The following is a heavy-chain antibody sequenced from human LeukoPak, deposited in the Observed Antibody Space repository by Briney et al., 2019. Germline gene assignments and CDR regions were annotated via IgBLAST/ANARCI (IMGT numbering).Heavy chain of an antibody. CDR3: TTFRTARNYDINGYYCS. J-gene: IGHJ4*02. CDR2: IKSKADGRTA. D-gene: IGHD3-22*01. V-gene: IGHV3-15*01. Sequence: GGSLTLSCAASVLPFSNARMSWLRQATGRGGEWVGRIKSKADGRTADYPSPLKGRFTISRDDSTSTLYLQLNSLKTEDTAVYFCTTFRTARNYDINGYYCSWGQGTLVTVSS. CDR1: VLPFSNAR.